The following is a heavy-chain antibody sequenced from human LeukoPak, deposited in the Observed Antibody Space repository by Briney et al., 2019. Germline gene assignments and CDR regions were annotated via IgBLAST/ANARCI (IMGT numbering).Heavy chain of an antibody. CDR1: GGTFSSYA. CDR2: IIPIFGTA. J-gene: IGHJ5*02. D-gene: IGHD3-9*01. Sequence: SVKVSCKASGGTFSSYAISWVRQAPGQGLEWMGGIIPIFGTANYAQKFQGRVTITADESTSTAYMELSSLRSEDTAVYYCAREVDYDILTGQNWFYPWGQGTLVTVSS. V-gene: IGHV1-69*13. CDR3: AREVDYDILTGQNWFYP.